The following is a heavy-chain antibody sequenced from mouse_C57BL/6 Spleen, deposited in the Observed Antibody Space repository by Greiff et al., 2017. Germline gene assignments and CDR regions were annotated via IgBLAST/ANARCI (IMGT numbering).Heavy chain of an antibody. CDR3: TRDSWYFDY. V-gene: IGHV5-9-1*02. D-gene: IGHD1-1*01. J-gene: IGHJ2*01. CDR1: GFTFSSYA. Sequence: EVKLMESGAGLVKPGGSLKLSCAASGFTFSSYAMSWVRQTPEKRLEWVAYISSGGDYIYYADTVKGRFTISRDNARNTLYLQMSSLKSEDTAMYYCTRDSWYFDYWGQGTTLTVSS. CDR2: ISSGGDYI.